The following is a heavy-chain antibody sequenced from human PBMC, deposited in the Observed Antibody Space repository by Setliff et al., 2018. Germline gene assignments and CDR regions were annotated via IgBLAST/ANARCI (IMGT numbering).Heavy chain of an antibody. CDR1: GGSISGYY. CDR2: IYTRGST. Sequence: PSETLSLTCNVFGGSISGYYWSWIRQPAGKGLEWIGHIYTRGSTNYNPSLRSRVSISVDTSKNHFSLRLSSVAATDTAVYYCLRIRLVPHGHSWGQGTLVTVSS. CDR3: LRIRLVPHGHS. V-gene: IGHV4-4*08. J-gene: IGHJ4*02. D-gene: IGHD2-15*01.